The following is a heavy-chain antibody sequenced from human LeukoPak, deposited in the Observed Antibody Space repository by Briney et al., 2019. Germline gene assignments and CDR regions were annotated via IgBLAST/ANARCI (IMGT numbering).Heavy chain of an antibody. V-gene: IGHV3-30*18. J-gene: IGHJ6*02. Sequence: PGRSLRLSCAASGFTFNSYGMHWVRQAPGKGLEWVAVISYDGSNKYYADSVKGRFTISRDNSKNTLYLQMNSLRAEDTAVYYCANGYCSSTSCYVGLDYYYYRMVGWGQGTTVTVSS. CDR2: ISYDGSNK. D-gene: IGHD2-2*01. CDR1: GFTFNSYG. CDR3: ANGYCSSTSCYVGLDYYYYRMVG.